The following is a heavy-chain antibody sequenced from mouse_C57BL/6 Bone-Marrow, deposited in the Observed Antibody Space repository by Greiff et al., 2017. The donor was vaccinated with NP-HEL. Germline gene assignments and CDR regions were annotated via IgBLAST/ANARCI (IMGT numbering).Heavy chain of an antibody. CDR3: AKRDDYGGYFDY. Sequence: QVQLQQSGPGLVQPSQSLSITCTVSGFSLTTYGVHWVRQSPGKGLEWLGVIWRGGSTDYTASFMSRLGISKDNSKSQVFFKMNSLQADDTAIYYCAKRDDYGGYFDYWGQGTTLTVSS. CDR1: GFSLTTYG. V-gene: IGHV2-5*01. J-gene: IGHJ2*01. CDR2: IWRGGST. D-gene: IGHD2-4*01.